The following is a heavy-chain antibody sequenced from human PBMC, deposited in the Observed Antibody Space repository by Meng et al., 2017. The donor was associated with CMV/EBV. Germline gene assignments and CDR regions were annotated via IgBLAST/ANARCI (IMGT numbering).Heavy chain of an antibody. CDR1: GFSFSIYT. J-gene: IGHJ4*02. V-gene: IGHV3-30-3*01. D-gene: IGHD3-22*01. Sequence: GESLKISCATSGFSFSIYTMHWVRQAPGKGLEWVAVTSYDGSNKYFADSVKGRFSISRDNSKNKMFLQMHSLRTEDTAVYYCARDSEGHDSSGRSPYYFDYWGQGTLVTVSS. CDR3: ARDSEGHDSSGRSPYYFDY. CDR2: TSYDGSNK.